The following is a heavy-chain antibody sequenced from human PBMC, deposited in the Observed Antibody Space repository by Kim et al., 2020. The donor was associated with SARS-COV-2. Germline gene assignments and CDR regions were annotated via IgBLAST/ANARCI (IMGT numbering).Heavy chain of an antibody. V-gene: IGHV4-34*01. CDR3: ARTGRNYYGSGSYYYDDY. Sequence: SETPSLTCAVYGGSFSGYYWSWIRQPPGKGLEWIGEINHSGSTNYNPSLKSRVTISVDTSKNQFSLKLSSVTAADTAVYYCARTGRNYYGSGSYYYDDYWGQGTLVTVSS. D-gene: IGHD3-10*01. CDR1: GGSFSGYY. J-gene: IGHJ4*02. CDR2: INHSGST.